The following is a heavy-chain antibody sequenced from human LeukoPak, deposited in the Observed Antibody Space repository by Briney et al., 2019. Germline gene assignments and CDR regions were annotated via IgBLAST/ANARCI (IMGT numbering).Heavy chain of an antibody. V-gene: IGHV7-4-1*02. CDR1: GYTFTSYA. CDR2: INTNTGNP. D-gene: IGHD1-7*01. J-gene: IGHJ5*02. CDR3: ARDPNWNYGHNWFDP. Sequence: GASVKVSCKASGYTFTSYAMNWVRQAPGQGLEWMGWINTNTGNPTYAQGFTGRFVFSLDTSVSTAYLQISSLKAEDTAVYYCARDPNWNYGHNWFDPWGQGTLITVSS.